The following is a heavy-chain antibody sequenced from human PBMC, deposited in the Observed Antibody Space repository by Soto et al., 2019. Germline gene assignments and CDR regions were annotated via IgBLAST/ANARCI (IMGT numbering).Heavy chain of an antibody. D-gene: IGHD3-10*01. CDR3: ARQDSYGSGDL. CDR1: GFALRAYS. Sequence: EVQLVESGGGLVQPGGSLRLSCAASGFALRAYSMNWVRQLPGKEPEWVLHISATGSPILYADFAEGRFTVSKDNVKNMMYLQMNSLRVEDTATYYCARQDSYGSGDLWGQGTVVNVSS. CDR2: ISATGSPI. J-gene: IGHJ5*02. V-gene: IGHV3-48*01.